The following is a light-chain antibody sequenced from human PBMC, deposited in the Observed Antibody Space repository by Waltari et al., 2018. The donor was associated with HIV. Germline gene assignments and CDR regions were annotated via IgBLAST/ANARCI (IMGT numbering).Light chain of an antibody. Sequence: QSALPQPASVSGSPGQSITISCVGTSSDVGGSKYVSWYQHRPGKAPSLMIYDVSNRPSGVSNRFAGSKSGNTASLTISGLQAEDEADYYCSSYTTSNTPYVFGTGTKVTVL. V-gene: IGLV2-14*01. J-gene: IGLJ1*01. CDR1: SSDVGGSKY. CDR3: SSYTTSNTPYV. CDR2: DVS.